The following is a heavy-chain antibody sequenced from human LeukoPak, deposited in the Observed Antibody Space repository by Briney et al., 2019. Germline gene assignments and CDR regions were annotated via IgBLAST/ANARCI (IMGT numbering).Heavy chain of an antibody. Sequence: SQTLSLTCAISGDSVSSNSAAWNWIRQSPSRGLEWLGRTYYRSKWYNDYAVSVKSRITINPDTSKNQFSLQLNSVTPEDMAVYYCPRVSTVVTPGGFDYWGQGTLVTVSS. CDR2: TYYRSKWYN. D-gene: IGHD4-23*01. CDR3: PRVSTVVTPGGFDY. V-gene: IGHV6-1*01. J-gene: IGHJ4*02. CDR1: GDSVSSNSAA.